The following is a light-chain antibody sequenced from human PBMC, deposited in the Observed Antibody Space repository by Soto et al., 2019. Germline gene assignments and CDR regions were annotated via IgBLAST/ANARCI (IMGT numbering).Light chain of an antibody. CDR2: KAS. J-gene: IGKJ2*01. V-gene: IGKV1-5*03. CDR3: QHQDT. CDR1: QSISSY. Sequence: DIQVTQSPSTLSASVGDRVAITCRTSQSISSYLAWYQQKPGKAPKVLIYKASSLESGVPPRFSGSGSGTECTLTISSLQPDDFASYYCQHQDTFGQGTKLEIK.